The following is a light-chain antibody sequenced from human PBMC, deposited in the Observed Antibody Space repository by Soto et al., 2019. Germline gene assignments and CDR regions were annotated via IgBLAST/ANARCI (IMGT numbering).Light chain of an antibody. CDR3: QSYDNSLSGVL. CDR2: GNG. V-gene: IGLV1-40*01. CDR1: SSNIGARYD. Sequence: QSVLTQPPSVSGAPGQRVTISYTGSSSNIGARYDVHWYQQLPGTAPKLLIYGNGNRPSGVPDRFSGSKSGTSASLAITGLQAEDEADYYCQSYDNSLSGVLFGGGTKVTVL. J-gene: IGLJ2*01.